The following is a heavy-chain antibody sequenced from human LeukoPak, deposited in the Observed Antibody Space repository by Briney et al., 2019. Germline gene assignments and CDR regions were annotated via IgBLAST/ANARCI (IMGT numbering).Heavy chain of an antibody. V-gene: IGHV3-33*01. J-gene: IGHJ4*02. CDR3: VRMGGDNGGKTLEN. Sequence: GGSLRLSCAASGFTFSSYGMHWVRQAPGKGRDGVVMIYYDGSNKYYADSVRGRFTISRDNSRNTVYLQMNSLRVEDTAVYFCVRMGGDNGGKTLENWGQGTLVIVSS. CDR2: IYYDGSNK. D-gene: IGHD4-23*01. CDR1: GFTFSSYG.